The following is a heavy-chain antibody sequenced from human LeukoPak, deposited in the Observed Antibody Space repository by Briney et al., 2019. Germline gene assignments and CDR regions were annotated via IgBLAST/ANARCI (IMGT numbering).Heavy chain of an antibody. J-gene: IGHJ5*02. Sequence: ASVKVSCKASGYTFTSYDINWVRQATGQGLEWMGWMNPNSGNPGYAQKFQGRVTMTRNTSISTAYMELSSLRSEDTAVYYCARVIVVVPAAIILDPWGQGTLVPVSS. V-gene: IGHV1-8*01. CDR2: MNPNSGNP. CDR1: GYTFTSYD. D-gene: IGHD2-2*02. CDR3: ARVIVVVPAAIILDP.